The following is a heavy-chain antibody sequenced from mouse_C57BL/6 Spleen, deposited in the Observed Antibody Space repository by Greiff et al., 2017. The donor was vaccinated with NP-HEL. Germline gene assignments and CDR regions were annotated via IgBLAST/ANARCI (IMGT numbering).Heavy chain of an antibody. D-gene: IGHD1-1*02. J-gene: IGHJ2*01. CDR3: ARGGSYMYYFDY. V-gene: IGHV1-19*01. Sequence: EVQLQQSGPVLVKPGASVKMSCKASGYTFTDYYMNWVKQSHGKSLEWIGVINPYNGGTSYNQKFKGKATLTVDKSSSTAYMELNSLTSEDSAVYYCARGGSYMYYFDYWGQGTTLTVSS. CDR2: INPYNGGT. CDR1: GYTFTDYY.